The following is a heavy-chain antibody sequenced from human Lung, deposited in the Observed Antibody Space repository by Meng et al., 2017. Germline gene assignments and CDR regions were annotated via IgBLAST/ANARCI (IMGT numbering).Heavy chain of an antibody. CDR2: IKRDGSEK. J-gene: IGHJ5*02. D-gene: IGHD6-19*01. CDR1: GFTFSDYW. CDR3: ARSITVDANNWFHP. V-gene: IGHV3-7*01. Sequence: GGSLRLSCAASGFTFSDYWMTWVRQAPGKGLEWVTNIKRDGSEKKYVDAVKGRFTISRDNGQNSVYLQLNSLRDEDTAVYYCARSITVDANNWFHPWGQGTLVTVSS.